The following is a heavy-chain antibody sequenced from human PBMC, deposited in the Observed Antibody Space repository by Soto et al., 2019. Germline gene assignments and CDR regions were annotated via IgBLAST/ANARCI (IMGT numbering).Heavy chain of an antibody. V-gene: IGHV4-31*03. CDR3: ARRRAFSNWDSGADAFDV. D-gene: IGHD1-7*01. CDR2: MFYTGRT. CDR1: GDPIISGASS. J-gene: IGHJ3*01. Sequence: QVQLQESGQGLLNPQKPRSLPSTFPGDPIISGASSGSGSRQNQGKALEGLGYMFYTGRTYSNPSLTSRVLISRDTSKNQFSLNMTSVTAADTAVYFCARRRAFSNWDSGADAFDVWGQGTMVTVSS.